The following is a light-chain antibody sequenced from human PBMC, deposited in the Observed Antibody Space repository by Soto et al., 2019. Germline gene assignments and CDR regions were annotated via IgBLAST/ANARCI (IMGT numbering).Light chain of an antibody. V-gene: IGKV3-15*01. J-gene: IGKJ2*01. Sequence: IVMTQSPATLSVSPGERVTLSCRASQSVSSNLAWYQQKPCQAPRLLIYSASTRATGIPARFSGSGSGTEFNLAITSLQSEDFAVYFCQQYVIWPPTFTFGQGTKLEIK. CDR3: QQYVIWPPTFT. CDR2: SAS. CDR1: QSVSSN.